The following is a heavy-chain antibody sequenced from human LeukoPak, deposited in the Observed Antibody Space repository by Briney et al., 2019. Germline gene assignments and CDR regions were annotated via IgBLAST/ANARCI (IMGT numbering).Heavy chain of an antibody. D-gene: IGHD3-10*02. CDR3: ARGFFVRENPGSWFDP. CDR2: IYHTGNT. Sequence: SQTLSLTCAVSGGSISSGGYSWNWIRQPPGKGREWIGYIYHTGNTFYNPSLKSRVTISVDRSKNQFSLRLTSVTAADTAVYFCARGFFVRENPGSWFDPWGRGTLVTVSP. CDR1: GGSISSGGYS. V-gene: IGHV4-30-2*01. J-gene: IGHJ5*02.